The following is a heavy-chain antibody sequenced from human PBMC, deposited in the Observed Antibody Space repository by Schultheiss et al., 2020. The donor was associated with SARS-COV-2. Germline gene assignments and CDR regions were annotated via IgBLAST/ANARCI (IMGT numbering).Heavy chain of an antibody. CDR3: AGDIVVVPAAPHYYYYGMDV. Sequence: GGSLRLSCAASGFTFSSYGMHWVRQAPGKGLEWVAVIWYDGSNKYYADSVKGRFTISRDNSKNTLYLQMNSLRAEDTAVYYCAGDIVVVPAAPHYYYYGMDVWGQGTTVTVSS. CDR1: GFTFSSYG. J-gene: IGHJ6*02. CDR2: IWYDGSNK. V-gene: IGHV3-30*19. D-gene: IGHD2-2*01.